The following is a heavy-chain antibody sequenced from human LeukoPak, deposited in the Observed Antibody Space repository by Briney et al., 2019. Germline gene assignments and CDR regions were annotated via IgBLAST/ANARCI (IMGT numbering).Heavy chain of an antibody. CDR2: IYFSGST. J-gene: IGHJ4*02. CDR1: DGSVSTSTFY. D-gene: IGHD3-22*01. V-gene: IGHV4-39*01. Sequence: SETLSLTCTVSDGSVSTSTFYWGWIRQPPGKGLEWIGNIYFSGSTYYNPSLNSRVTISVDKSKNQLSLKLTSVTAVDTAVYYCARRLLASYYSDSSGQIDYWGQGTLVTVSS. CDR3: ARRLLASYYSDSSGQIDY.